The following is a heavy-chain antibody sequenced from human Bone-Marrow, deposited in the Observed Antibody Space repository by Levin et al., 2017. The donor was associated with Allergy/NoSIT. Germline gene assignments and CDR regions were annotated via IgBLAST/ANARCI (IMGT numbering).Heavy chain of an antibody. CDR2: IKQDGSEK. J-gene: IGHJ5*02. CDR3: ARVVTIFGVADNWFDP. D-gene: IGHD3-3*01. Sequence: PGGSLRLSCAASGFTFSSYWMSWVRQAPGKGLEWVANIKQDGSEKYYVDSVKGRFTISRDNAKNSLYLQMNSLRAEDTAVYYCARVVTIFGVADNWFDPWGQGTLVTVSS. V-gene: IGHV3-7*01. CDR1: GFTFSSYW.